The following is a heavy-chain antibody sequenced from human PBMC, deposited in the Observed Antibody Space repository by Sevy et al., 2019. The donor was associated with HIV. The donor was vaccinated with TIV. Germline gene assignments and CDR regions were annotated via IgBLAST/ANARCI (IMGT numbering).Heavy chain of an antibody. CDR1: GFSFSTYA. V-gene: IGHV3-23*01. J-gene: IGHJ4*02. CDR2: ISGSGTST. Sequence: GSLRLSCAASGFSFSTYAMTWVRQAPGKGLEWVSGISGSGTSTYYTDSVKGRFTISRDNSKNTVYLQMNNLRAEDTAVYYCGKVSIFGVGGFYDYWGQRTLVTVSS. D-gene: IGHD3-3*01. CDR3: GKVSIFGVGGFYDY.